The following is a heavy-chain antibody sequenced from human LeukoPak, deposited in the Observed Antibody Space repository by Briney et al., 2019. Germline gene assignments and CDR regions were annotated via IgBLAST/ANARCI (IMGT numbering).Heavy chain of an antibody. J-gene: IGHJ4*02. Sequence: PGGSLRLSCAASGFTFSSHCMNWARQAPGKGLEWVANIKQDGSEKYYVDSVKGRFTISRDNAKNTLYLQMNSLRAEDTAVYYCAREGIAAAGLNDYWGQGTLVTVSS. CDR2: IKQDGSEK. D-gene: IGHD6-13*01. V-gene: IGHV3-7*01. CDR1: GFTFSSHC. CDR3: AREGIAAAGLNDY.